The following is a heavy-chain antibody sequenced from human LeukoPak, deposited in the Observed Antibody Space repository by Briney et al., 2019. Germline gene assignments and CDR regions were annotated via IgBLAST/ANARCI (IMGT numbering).Heavy chain of an antibody. CDR2: INPNSGGT. J-gene: IGHJ6*03. D-gene: IGHD6-13*01. V-gene: IGHV1-2*02. CDR3: ARDKGSSSWYNYYYMDV. Sequence: GASVKVSCKASGYTFTGYYMHWVRQAPGQGLEWMGWINPNSGGTNYAQKFQGRVTMTRDTSISTAYTELSRLRSDDTAVYYCARDKGSSSWYNYYYMDVWGKGTTVTISS. CDR1: GYTFTGYY.